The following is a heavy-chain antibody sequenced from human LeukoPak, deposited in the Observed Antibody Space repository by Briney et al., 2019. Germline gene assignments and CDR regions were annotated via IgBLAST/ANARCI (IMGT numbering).Heavy chain of an antibody. J-gene: IGHJ4*02. CDR2: ISGSGGST. CDR3: AKDLIREGSYDY. V-gene: IGHV3-23*01. D-gene: IGHD1-26*01. CDR1: GFTFSSYA. Sequence: GGSLRLSCEASGFTFSSYAMSWVRQAPGKGLEWVSAISGSGGSTYYADSVKGRFTISRDNSKNTLYLQMNSLRAEDTAVYYCAKDLIREGSYDYWGQGTLVTVSS.